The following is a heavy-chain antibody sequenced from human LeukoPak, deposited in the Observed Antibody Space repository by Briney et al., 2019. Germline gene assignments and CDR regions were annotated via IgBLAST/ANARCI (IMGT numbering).Heavy chain of an antibody. Sequence: ASVKVSCKASGYTFTGYYMHWVRQAPGQGLEWRGWINPNSGGTNYAQKFQGRVTMTRDTSISTAYMELSRLRSDDTAVYYCAREGPTGAAMLDYYYMDVWGKGTTVTVSS. CDR3: AREGPTGAAMLDYYYMDV. CDR1: GYTFTGYY. CDR2: INPNSGGT. V-gene: IGHV1-2*02. J-gene: IGHJ6*03. D-gene: IGHD2-2*01.